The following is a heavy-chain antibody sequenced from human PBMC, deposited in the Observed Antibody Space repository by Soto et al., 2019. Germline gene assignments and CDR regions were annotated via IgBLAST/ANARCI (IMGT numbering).Heavy chain of an antibody. J-gene: IGHJ4*02. CDR1: GGSISSGGYY. V-gene: IGHV4-31*03. D-gene: IGHD4-17*01. Sequence: SETLSLTCTVSGGSISSGGYYWSWIRQHRGKGLEWIGYIYYSGSTYYNPSLKSRVTISVDTSKNQFSLKLSSVTAADTAVYYCAREDYGDYFEGHYFDYWGQGTLVTVSS. CDR3: AREDYGDYFEGHYFDY. CDR2: IYYSGST.